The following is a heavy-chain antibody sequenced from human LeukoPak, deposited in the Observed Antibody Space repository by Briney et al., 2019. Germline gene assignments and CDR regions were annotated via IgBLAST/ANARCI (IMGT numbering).Heavy chain of an antibody. D-gene: IGHD6-13*01. Sequence: PGGSLRLSCAASGFTFSNAWMSWVRQAPGKGLEWVGRIKSKTDGGTPDYAAPVKGRFTISREDSKNTLYLQMNSLKTEDTAVYYCTGVSRSSWYDYWGQGTLVTVSS. CDR3: TGVSRSSWYDY. V-gene: IGHV3-15*01. CDR1: GFTFSNAW. CDR2: IKSKTDGGTP. J-gene: IGHJ4*02.